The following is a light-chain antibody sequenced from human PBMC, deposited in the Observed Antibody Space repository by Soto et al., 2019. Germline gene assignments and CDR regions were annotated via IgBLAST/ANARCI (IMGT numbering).Light chain of an antibody. CDR2: DVS. CDR1: SSDVGGYNY. Sequence: QSALTQPASVSGSPGQSITISCTGTSSDVGGYNYVSWYQQHPGKAPKLMIYDVSNRPSGVSNRFSGSKSGNTASLTISGLQAEDEADYYCSSYTSSSTYVFGIVTKLTVL. V-gene: IGLV2-14*01. CDR3: SSYTSSSTYV. J-gene: IGLJ1*01.